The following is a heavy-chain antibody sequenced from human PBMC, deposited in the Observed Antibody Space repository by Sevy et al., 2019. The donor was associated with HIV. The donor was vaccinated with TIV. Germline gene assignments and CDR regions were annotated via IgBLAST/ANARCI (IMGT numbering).Heavy chain of an antibody. V-gene: IGHV3-48*02. J-gene: IGHJ3*02. D-gene: IGHD3-3*01. CDR2: ISSSSSTI. Sequence: GGSLRLSCAASGFTFSSYSMNWVRQAPGKGLEWVSYISSSSSTIYYADSVKGRFTISRDNAKNSLYLQMNSLRDEDTAGYYCARVGDFWSATDAFDIWGQGTMVTVSS. CDR1: GFTFSSYS. CDR3: ARVGDFWSATDAFDI.